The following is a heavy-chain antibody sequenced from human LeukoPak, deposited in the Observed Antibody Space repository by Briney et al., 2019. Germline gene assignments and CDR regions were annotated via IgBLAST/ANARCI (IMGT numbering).Heavy chain of an antibody. CDR3: ARGLPRNDFWSGFATYWFDP. D-gene: IGHD3-3*01. V-gene: IGHV4-34*01. J-gene: IGHJ5*02. CDR1: DGSFSGYY. CDR2: INHSGST. Sequence: PSETLSLTCAVYDGSFSGYYWSWIRQPPGKGLEWIGEINHSGSTNYKPSLRSRVTISVDRPKKQFSLKLSSVNVADTAVYYCARGLPRNDFWSGFATYWFDPWGRGTLVTVSS.